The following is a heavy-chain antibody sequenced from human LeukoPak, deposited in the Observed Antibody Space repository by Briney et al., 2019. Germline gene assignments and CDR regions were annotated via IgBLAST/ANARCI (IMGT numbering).Heavy chain of an antibody. J-gene: IGHJ4*01. Sequence: GGSLRLSCAASGFTFNNYWMAWVRQAPGKGLEWVANIKLDGSEKYYVDSVKGRFTISRDNAKNSVYLQMNSLRAEDTAVYYCARDTAPPLTFDYWGQGNLVTVSS. CDR1: GFTFNNYW. CDR2: IKLDGSEK. V-gene: IGHV3-7*01. CDR3: ARDTAPPLTFDY. D-gene: IGHD4/OR15-4a*01.